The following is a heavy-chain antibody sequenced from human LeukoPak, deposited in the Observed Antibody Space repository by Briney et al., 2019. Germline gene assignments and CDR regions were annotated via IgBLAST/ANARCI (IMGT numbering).Heavy chain of an antibody. J-gene: IGHJ4*02. D-gene: IGHD6-19*01. Sequence: PSETLSLTCTVSGGSISSYYWSWIRQPPGKGLEWIGYIYYSGSTNYNPSLKSRVSISVDTSKNQFSLKLSSVTAADTAVYYCAREFSSGWYYFDYWGQGTLVTVSS. V-gene: IGHV4-59*01. CDR1: GGSISSYY. CDR3: AREFSSGWYYFDY. CDR2: IYYSGST.